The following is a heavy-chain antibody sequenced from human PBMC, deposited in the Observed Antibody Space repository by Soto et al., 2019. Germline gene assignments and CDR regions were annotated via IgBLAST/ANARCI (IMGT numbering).Heavy chain of an antibody. CDR1: GFTFSSYA. Sequence: PGGSLRLSCAASGFTFSSYAMSWVRQAPGKGLEWVSAISGSGGSTYYADSVKGRFTISRDNSKNTLYLQMNSLRAEDTAVYYCAKDHRGSSSPEGFDPWGQGTLVTAPQ. J-gene: IGHJ5*02. CDR3: AKDHRGSSSPEGFDP. V-gene: IGHV3-23*01. CDR2: ISGSGGST. D-gene: IGHD6-13*01.